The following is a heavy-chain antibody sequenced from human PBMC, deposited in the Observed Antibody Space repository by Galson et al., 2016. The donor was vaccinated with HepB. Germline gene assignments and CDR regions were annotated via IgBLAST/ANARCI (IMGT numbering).Heavy chain of an antibody. D-gene: IGHD3-10*01. Sequence: SVKVSCKASGYKFRSYGIDWVRQAPGQGLEWLGWISTYNGNTNYAREFQDRVTLTTDTSTNTVYMELRSLTSDDTAVYYCARDRQWLRESYHYWGQGTLVTVSS. J-gene: IGHJ4*02. CDR2: ISTYNGNT. V-gene: IGHV1-18*01. CDR3: ARDRQWLRESYHY. CDR1: GYKFRSYG.